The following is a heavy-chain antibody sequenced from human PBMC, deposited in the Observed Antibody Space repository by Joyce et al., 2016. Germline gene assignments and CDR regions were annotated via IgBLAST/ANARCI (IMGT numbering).Heavy chain of an antibody. D-gene: IGHD3-10*01. CDR2: IGYDGSKT. Sequence: QVQLVESGGGAVQPGRSLRLSCAASGFDFSRYSMHWVRQATGKGLEWVALIGYDGSKTYYADSVNGRFTISRDNSKNTLYLQMNTLRAEDSAEYYCATYYYDAGTYIYYFYYMDVWGKGTTVTVSS. CDR1: GFDFSRYS. J-gene: IGHJ6*03. CDR3: ATYYYDAGTYIYYFYYMDV. V-gene: IGHV3-33*01.